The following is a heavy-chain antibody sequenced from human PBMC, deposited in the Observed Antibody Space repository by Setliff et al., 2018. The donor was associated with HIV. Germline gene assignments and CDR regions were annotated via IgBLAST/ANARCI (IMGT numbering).Heavy chain of an antibody. J-gene: IGHJ4*02. CDR2: VNHSGST. Sequence: PSETLSLTCTVSGRSFSGFYWNWIRQPPGKGLEWIGEVNHSGSTNYNPSLKSRVTISVDTSKNQFSLRLSPVIAADPAVYYCAGAPPGSSIGWYVGYWGQGTLVTVSS. CDR3: AGAPPGSSIGWYVGY. V-gene: IGHV4-34*01. D-gene: IGHD6-19*01. CDR1: GRSFSGFY.